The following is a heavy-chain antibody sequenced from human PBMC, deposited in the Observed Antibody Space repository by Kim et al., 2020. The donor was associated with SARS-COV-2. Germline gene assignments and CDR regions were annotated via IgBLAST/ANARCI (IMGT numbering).Heavy chain of an antibody. CDR3: ARVSGLEMATIYAFDY. V-gene: IGHV4-59*01. Sequence: SLKSRVTISVDTSKNQFSLKLSSVTAADTAVYYCARVSGLEMATIYAFDYWGQGTLVTVSS. J-gene: IGHJ4*02. D-gene: IGHD5-12*01.